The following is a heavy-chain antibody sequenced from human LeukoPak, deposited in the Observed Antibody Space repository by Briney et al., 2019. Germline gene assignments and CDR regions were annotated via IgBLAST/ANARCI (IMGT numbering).Heavy chain of an antibody. Sequence: SETLSLTCIVSGGSMNNYYWSWIRQAAGKGLEYIGRIYSSGDMYYNPSLRSRVSMSVDTSKKQFSLKLSSVTAADTAVYYCARGRWLTYWGQGTLVTVSS. CDR2: IYSSGDM. J-gene: IGHJ4*02. CDR3: ARGRWLTY. CDR1: GGSMNNYY. V-gene: IGHV4-4*07. D-gene: IGHD6-19*01.